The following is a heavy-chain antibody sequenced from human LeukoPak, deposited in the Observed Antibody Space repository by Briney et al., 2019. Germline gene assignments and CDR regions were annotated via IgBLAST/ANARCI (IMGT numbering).Heavy chain of an antibody. CDR1: GFTVSSNY. J-gene: IGHJ5*02. V-gene: IGHV3-53*01. CDR3: AREKRYNWFDP. Sequence: GGSLRLSCAASGFTVSSNYMSWVRQAPGKGLEWVSVIYSGGSTYCADSVKGRFTISRDNAKNSLYLQMNSLRAEDTAVYYCAREKRYNWFDPWGQGTLVTVSS. CDR2: IYSGGST.